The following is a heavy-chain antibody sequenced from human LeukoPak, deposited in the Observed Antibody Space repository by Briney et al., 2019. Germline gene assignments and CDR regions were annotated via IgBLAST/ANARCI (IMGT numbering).Heavy chain of an antibody. D-gene: IGHD5-24*01. CDR3: ARGPSAKRWLQFPPDY. CDR2: IYHSGST. V-gene: IGHV4-59*01. CDR1: GGSISTYY. Sequence: PSETLSLTCTVSGGSISTYYWNWIRQPPGKGLEWIGYIYHSGSTNYNPSLQSRVTISVDTSKNQFSLNLNSVTAADTAVYYCARGPSAKRWLQFPPDYWGQGTLVTVSS. J-gene: IGHJ4*02.